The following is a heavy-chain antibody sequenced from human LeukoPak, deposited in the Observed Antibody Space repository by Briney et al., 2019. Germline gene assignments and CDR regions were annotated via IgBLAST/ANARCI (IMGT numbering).Heavy chain of an antibody. CDR3: ARGGISSSWFYVGHNWFDP. Sequence: SVKVSCKASGGTFSSYAISWVRQAPGQGLEWMGGIIPIFGTANYAQKFQGRVTITADESTSTAYMELGSLRSEDTAVYYCARGGISSSWFYVGHNWFDPWGQGTLVTVSS. CDR2: IIPIFGTA. D-gene: IGHD6-13*01. CDR1: GGTFSSYA. V-gene: IGHV1-69*13. J-gene: IGHJ5*02.